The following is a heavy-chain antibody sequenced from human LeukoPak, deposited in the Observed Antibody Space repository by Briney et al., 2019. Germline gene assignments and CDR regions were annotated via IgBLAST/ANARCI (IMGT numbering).Heavy chain of an antibody. V-gene: IGHV3-21*01. Sequence: GGSLRLSCAASGFTFSSYSMNWVRQAPGKGLEWVSSISSSSSYIYYADSVKGRFTISRDNAKNSLYLQMNSLRAEDTAVYYCARDPNAYCGGDCYFGDYWGQGTLVTVSS. CDR1: GFTFSSYS. CDR2: ISSSSSYI. CDR3: ARDPNAYCGGDCYFGDY. D-gene: IGHD2-21*02. J-gene: IGHJ4*02.